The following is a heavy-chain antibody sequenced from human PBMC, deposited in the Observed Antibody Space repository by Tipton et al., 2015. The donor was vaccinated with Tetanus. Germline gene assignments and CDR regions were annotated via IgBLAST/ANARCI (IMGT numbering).Heavy chain of an antibody. V-gene: IGHV4-61*05. CDR3: ARANNDIPKKGPFDS. CDR1: GGSISDKKYY. CDR2: ISPSGRT. D-gene: IGHD1-1*01. Sequence: TLSLTCTVSGGSISDKKYYWGWIRQPPGKGLEWLAYISPSGRTNSNYSLKSRITISQDKSKNQFSLRLTSVTAADTAVYYCARANNDIPKKGPFDSWGQGTLVIVSS. J-gene: IGHJ4*02.